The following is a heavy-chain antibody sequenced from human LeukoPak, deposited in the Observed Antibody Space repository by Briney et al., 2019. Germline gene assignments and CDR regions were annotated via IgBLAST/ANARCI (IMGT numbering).Heavy chain of an antibody. D-gene: IGHD6-19*01. J-gene: IGHJ4*02. CDR1: GYTFTSYG. CDR2: FDPEDGET. V-gene: IGHV1-24*01. Sequence: ASVKVSCKASGYTFTSYGISWVRQAPGKGLECMGGFDPEDGETIYAQKFQGRVTMTEDTSTDTAYMELSSLRSEDTAVYYCARGTLTVAGLFDYWGQGTLVTVSS. CDR3: ARGTLTVAGLFDY.